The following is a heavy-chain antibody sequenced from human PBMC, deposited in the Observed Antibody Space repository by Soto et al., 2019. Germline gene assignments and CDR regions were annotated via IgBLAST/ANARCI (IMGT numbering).Heavy chain of an antibody. CDR1: GFTFSSFA. Sequence: EVQLLESGGALVQPGGSLRLSCAASGFTFSSFAMYWVRQAPGKGLQWLSLISNSGGLTYYAYSVKGRFTISRDNSKNTLYLQMKSLRADDTAVYFCAKDAPWVGRNFDYWGQGTQVTVSS. J-gene: IGHJ4*02. D-gene: IGHD1-26*01. CDR3: AKDAPWVGRNFDY. CDR2: ISNSGGLT. V-gene: IGHV3-23*01.